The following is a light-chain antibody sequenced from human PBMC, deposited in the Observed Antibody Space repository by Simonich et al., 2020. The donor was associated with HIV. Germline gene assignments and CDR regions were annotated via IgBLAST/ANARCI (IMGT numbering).Light chain of an antibody. V-gene: IGKV3D-20*01. Sequence: EIVLTQSPGTLSLSPGERAPLSCRSSLSVDSSFLAWYQQKPGLAPRLLMSDASSRATGIPDRFSGSGSGTDFTLTISRLEPEDFAVYYCQQYGRSPLTFGGGTKVEI. CDR3: QQYGRSPLT. CDR2: DAS. J-gene: IGKJ4*01. CDR1: LSVDSSF.